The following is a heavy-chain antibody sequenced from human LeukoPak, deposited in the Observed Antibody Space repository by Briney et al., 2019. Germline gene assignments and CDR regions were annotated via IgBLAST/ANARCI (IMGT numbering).Heavy chain of an antibody. V-gene: IGHV5-51*01. J-gene: IGHJ4*02. Sequence: GESLKISCKGSGYSFTNYWIGWVRQTPGKGLEWMGVIYPGDSDTRYSPSFQGQVTISADKSISTAYLQWSSLKASDTAMYYCARQYSGTYYRSFDCWGQGTLVTVSS. CDR3: ARQYSGTYYRSFDC. CDR1: GYSFTNYW. CDR2: IYPGDSDT. D-gene: IGHD3-10*01.